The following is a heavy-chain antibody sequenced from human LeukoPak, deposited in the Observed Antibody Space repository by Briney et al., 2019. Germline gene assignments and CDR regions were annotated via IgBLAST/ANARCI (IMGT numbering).Heavy chain of an antibody. CDR1: GFTFTNYA. D-gene: IGHD4-17*01. CDR2: ITSGGYT. CDR3: ARDPNGDYIGAFEF. V-gene: IGHV3-23*01. J-gene: IGHJ3*01. Sequence: HPGGSLRLSCAASGFTFTNYAVMWVRQAPGQGLGWVSAITSGGYTKYADSVKGRFTISRDNSKNTLYLQMNSLKTEDTAQYFCARDPNGDYIGAFEFWGQGTGVTVSS.